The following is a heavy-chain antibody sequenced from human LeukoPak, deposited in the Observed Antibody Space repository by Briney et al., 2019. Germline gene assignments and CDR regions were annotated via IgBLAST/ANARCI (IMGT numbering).Heavy chain of an antibody. Sequence: PGGSLRLSCAASGFDVSRYYMTWVRQPPGKGLEWVSVIYSDGSTYYADSVKGRFTISRDRSKNTVDLQMNSLRADDTAVYYCVKGSSSWPSGAFWLDPWGQGTLVTVSS. V-gene: IGHV3-53*01. J-gene: IGHJ5*02. D-gene: IGHD6-13*01. CDR1: GFDVSRYY. CDR2: IYSDGST. CDR3: VKGSSSWPSGAFWLDP.